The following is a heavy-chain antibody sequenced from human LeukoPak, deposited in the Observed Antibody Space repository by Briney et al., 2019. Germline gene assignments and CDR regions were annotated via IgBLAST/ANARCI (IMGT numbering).Heavy chain of an antibody. V-gene: IGHV3-7*01. Sequence: GGSLRLSCAAAGFSFSSYWMSWVRQTPGKGLEWVANIKQDGSEKYYVDSVKGRFTISRDNADNPLYLQMNSLKAEDTALYYCASDKLEGATRFDFWGQGTLVTVSS. J-gene: IGHJ4*02. CDR3: ASDKLEGATRFDF. CDR2: IKQDGSEK. D-gene: IGHD1-26*01. CDR1: GFSFSSYW.